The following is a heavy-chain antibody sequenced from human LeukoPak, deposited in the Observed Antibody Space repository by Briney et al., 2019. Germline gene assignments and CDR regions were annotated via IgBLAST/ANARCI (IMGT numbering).Heavy chain of an antibody. Sequence: GGSLRLSCAASGFTFSSSAMHWVRQAPAKRLETVSAISSDGGRVYYGDSVKGRFTISRDNSKNTLYLQMGSLRAEDMAVYYCARWVGTQLDFWGQGTLVTVSS. J-gene: IGHJ4*02. CDR1: GFTFSSSA. CDR3: ARWVGTQLDF. CDR2: ISSDGGRV. V-gene: IGHV3-64*02. D-gene: IGHD1-14*01.